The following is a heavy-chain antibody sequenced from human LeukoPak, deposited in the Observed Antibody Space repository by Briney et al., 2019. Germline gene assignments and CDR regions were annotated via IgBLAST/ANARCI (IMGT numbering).Heavy chain of an antibody. V-gene: IGHV3-23*01. CDR1: GFTFSGYA. J-gene: IGHJ4*02. CDR2: ISGSGAST. Sequence: PGGSLRLSCAASGFTFSGYAMSWVRQAPGKGLEWVSAISGSGASTNYADSVKGRFTISRDNSKNTLYLQMNSLRAEDTAVYYCAAVAGYRPLDYWGQGTLVTVSS. CDR3: AAVAGYRPLDY. D-gene: IGHD6-19*01.